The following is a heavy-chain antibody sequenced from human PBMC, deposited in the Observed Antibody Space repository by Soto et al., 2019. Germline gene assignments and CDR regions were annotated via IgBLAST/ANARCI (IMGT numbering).Heavy chain of an antibody. CDR3: ARADDYGDYVREGWFDP. D-gene: IGHD4-17*01. CDR2: INHSGST. V-gene: IGHV4-34*01. Sequence: QVQLQQWGAGLLKPSETLSLTCAVYGGSFSGYYWSWIRQPPGKGLEWIGEINHSGSTNYNPSLKSRVTISVDTSKNQFSLKLSSVTAADTAVYYCARADDYGDYVREGWFDPWGQGTLFTVSS. CDR1: GGSFSGYY. J-gene: IGHJ5*02.